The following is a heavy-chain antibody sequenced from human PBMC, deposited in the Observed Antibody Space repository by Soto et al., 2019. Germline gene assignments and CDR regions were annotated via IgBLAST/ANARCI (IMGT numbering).Heavy chain of an antibody. CDR1: GGSISSYY. V-gene: IGHV4-59*01. Sequence: SETLSPTCTVSGGSISSYYWNWIRQPPGKGLEWIGYVEFSGRTNYNPSLRSRLTISVDTSKNQFSLKLSSVTAADTAVYYCARADCGGDCYSGGFNYWGQGTLVTVSS. D-gene: IGHD2-21*02. CDR2: VEFSGRT. CDR3: ARADCGGDCYSGGFNY. J-gene: IGHJ4*02.